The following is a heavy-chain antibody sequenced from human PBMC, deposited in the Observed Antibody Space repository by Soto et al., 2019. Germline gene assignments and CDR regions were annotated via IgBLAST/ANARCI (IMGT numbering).Heavy chain of an antibody. CDR3: ARGLYCSGGSCYPLLAFDI. V-gene: IGHV4-31*03. CDR1: GGSISSGGYY. J-gene: IGHJ3*02. Sequence: QVQLQESGPGLVKPSQTLSLTCTVSGGSISSGGYYWSWIRQHPGKGLEGIGDIYYSGSTYYNPPHKSRDTISVDTSKNQFSLKLSSVTAADTAVYYCARGLYCSGGSCYPLLAFDIWGQGTMVTVSS. D-gene: IGHD2-15*01. CDR2: IYYSGST.